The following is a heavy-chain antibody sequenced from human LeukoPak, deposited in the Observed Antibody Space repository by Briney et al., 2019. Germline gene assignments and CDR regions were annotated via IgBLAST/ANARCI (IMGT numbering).Heavy chain of an antibody. CDR2: ISYSGTT. V-gene: IGHV4-39*07. D-gene: IGHD6-6*01. Sequence: TSETLSLTCTVSGGSISSRPYYWGWVRPPPGKGLEWIGTISYSGTTYYSPSLKSRVTISLDTSKNQFSLKLSSVTAADTAIYYCARDFSSSSTVYYYYYMDVWGKGTTVTVSS. CDR1: GGSISSRPYY. J-gene: IGHJ6*03. CDR3: ARDFSSSSTVYYYYYMDV.